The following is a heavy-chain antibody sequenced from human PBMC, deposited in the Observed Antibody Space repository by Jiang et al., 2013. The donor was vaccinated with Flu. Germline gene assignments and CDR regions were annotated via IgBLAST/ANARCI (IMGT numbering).Heavy chain of an antibody. J-gene: IGHJ5*02. Sequence: GAEVKKPGASVKVSCKASGYTFTSYGISWVRQAPGQGLEWMGWISAYNGNTNYAQKLQGRVTMTTDTSTSTAYMELRSLRSDDTAVYYCARGYYDFWSGYSLDNWFDPWGQGTLVTVSS. CDR3: ARGYYDFWSGYSLDNWFDP. CDR1: GYTFTSYG. D-gene: IGHD3-3*01. V-gene: IGHV1-18*01. CDR2: ISAYNGNT.